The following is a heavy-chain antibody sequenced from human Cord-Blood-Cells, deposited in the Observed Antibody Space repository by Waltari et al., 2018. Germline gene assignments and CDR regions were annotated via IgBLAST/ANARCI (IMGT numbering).Heavy chain of an antibody. CDR1: GGSFGGSY. CDR3: ASIAARLFDY. CDR2: INHSGST. V-gene: IGHV4-34*01. J-gene: IGHJ4*02. Sequence: QVQLQQWGAGLLKPSETLSLTCAVYGGSFGGSYWSWIRQPPGKGLEWIGEINHSGSTNYNPSLKSRVTISVDTSKNQFSLKLSSVTAADTAVYYCASIAARLFDYWGQGTLVTVSS. D-gene: IGHD6-6*01.